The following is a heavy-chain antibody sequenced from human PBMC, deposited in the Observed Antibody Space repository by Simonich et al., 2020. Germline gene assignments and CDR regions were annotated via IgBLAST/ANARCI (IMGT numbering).Heavy chain of an antibody. CDR2: FNPGDSAT. CDR1: GYSFTSYW. Sequence: VHLVQSGAEVKKPGESLRISCKGSGYSFTSYWVGWVRQMPGKGLEWVGIFNPGDSATRNRPSFLGLVTISADKSISTSYLQWSSLKASDTAMYYCASQLNDFDIWGQGTMVTVSS. CDR3: ASQLNDFDI. V-gene: IGHV5-51*01. J-gene: IGHJ3*02. D-gene: IGHD1-1*01.